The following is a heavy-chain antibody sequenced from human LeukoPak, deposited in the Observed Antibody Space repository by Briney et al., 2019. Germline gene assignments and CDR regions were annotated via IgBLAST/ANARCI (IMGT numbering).Heavy chain of an antibody. CDR2: IIPIFGTA. Sequence: ASVKVSCKASGGTFSSYAISWVRQAPGQGLEWMGGIIPIFGTANYAQKFQGRVTTTADKSTSTAYMELSSLRSEDTAVYYCASPAPRYYYGSGRDTYYFDYWGQGTLVTVSS. D-gene: IGHD3-10*01. V-gene: IGHV1-69*06. CDR1: GGTFSSYA. CDR3: ASPAPRYYYGSGRDTYYFDY. J-gene: IGHJ4*02.